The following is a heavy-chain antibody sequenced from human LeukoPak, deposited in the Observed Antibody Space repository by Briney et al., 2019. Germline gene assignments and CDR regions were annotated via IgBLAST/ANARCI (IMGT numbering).Heavy chain of an antibody. J-gene: IGHJ4*02. V-gene: IGHV3-72*01. CDR3: ARGAMVRGVPIFDY. CDR1: GFTFSDHY. D-gene: IGHD3-10*01. CDR2: TRNKANSYTT. Sequence: GGSLRLSCAASGFTFSDHYMDWVRQAPGKGLEWVGRTRNKANSYTTEYAASVKGRFTISRDDSKNSLYLQMNSLKAEDTAVYYCARGAMVRGVPIFDYWGQGTLVTVSS.